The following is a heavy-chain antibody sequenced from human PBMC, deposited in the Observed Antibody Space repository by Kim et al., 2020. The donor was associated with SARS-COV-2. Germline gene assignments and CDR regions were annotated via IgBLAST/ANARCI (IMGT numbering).Heavy chain of an antibody. CDR1: GYTFTSYY. CDR3: ARVGGTDYYDREPWYFDL. Sequence: ASVKVSCKASGYTFTSYYMHWVRQAPGQGLEWMGIINPSGGSTSYAQKFQGRVTMTRDTSTSTVYMELSSLRSEDTAVYYCARVGGTDYYDREPWYFDLWGRGTLVTVSS. V-gene: IGHV1-46*01. D-gene: IGHD3-22*01. J-gene: IGHJ2*01. CDR2: INPSGGST.